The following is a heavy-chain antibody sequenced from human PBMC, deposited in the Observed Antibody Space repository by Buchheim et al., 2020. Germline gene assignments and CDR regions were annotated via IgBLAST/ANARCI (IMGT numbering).Heavy chain of an antibody. V-gene: IGHV4-39*07. J-gene: IGHJ4*02. CDR3: ARVWFGDPWGSFDY. CDR1: GGSISSSRYY. Sequence: QLQLQESGPGLVKPSETLSLTCTVSGGSISSSRYYWGWIRQPPGKGLEWIGSIYYSGSPYYNPSLKSRFNQSVAESTNQVSLKLSSVTAADTAVYYCARVWFGDPWGSFDYWGQGTL. CDR2: IYYSGSP. D-gene: IGHD3-10*01.